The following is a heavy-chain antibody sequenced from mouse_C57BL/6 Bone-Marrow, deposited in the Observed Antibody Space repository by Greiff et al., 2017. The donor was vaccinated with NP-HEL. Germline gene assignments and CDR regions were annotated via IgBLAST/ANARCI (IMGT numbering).Heavy chain of an antibody. Sequence: QVQLKESGPGILQSSQTLSLTCSFSGFSLSTSGMGVSWIRQPSGKGLEWLAHIYWDDDKRYNPSLKSRLTISKDTSRNQVFLKITSVDTADTATYYCARRVIYDGYYDAMDYWGQGTSVTVSS. CDR3: ARRVIYDGYYDAMDY. D-gene: IGHD2-3*01. CDR1: GFSLSTSGMG. V-gene: IGHV8-12*01. CDR2: IYWDDDK. J-gene: IGHJ4*01.